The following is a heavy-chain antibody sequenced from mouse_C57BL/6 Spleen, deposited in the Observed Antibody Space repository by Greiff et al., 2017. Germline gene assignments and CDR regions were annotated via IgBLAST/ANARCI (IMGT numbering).Heavy chain of an antibody. CDR3: TRDADYGSSLAWFAY. J-gene: IGHJ3*01. D-gene: IGHD1-1*01. CDR2: ISSGGDYI. Sequence: EVKLMESGEGLVKPGGSLKLSCAASGFTFSSYAMSWVRQTPEKRLEWVAYISSGGDYIYYADTVKGRFTISRDNARNTLYLQMSSLKSEDTAMYYCTRDADYGSSLAWFAYWGQGTLVTVSA. CDR1: GFTFSSYA. V-gene: IGHV5-9-1*02.